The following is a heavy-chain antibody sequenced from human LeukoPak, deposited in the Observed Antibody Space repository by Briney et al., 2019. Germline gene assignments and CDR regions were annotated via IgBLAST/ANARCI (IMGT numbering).Heavy chain of an antibody. CDR3: ARVGFDMDV. CDR1: GGSISSYY. D-gene: IGHD1-26*01. Sequence: SETLSLTCTVSGGSISSYYWSWIRQPPGKGLEWIGYIYYSGSTNDNPSLKSRVTISVDTSKNHFSLKLSSVTAADTAVYYCARVGFDMDVWGKGTTVTVSS. J-gene: IGHJ6*03. V-gene: IGHV4-59*01. CDR2: IYYSGST.